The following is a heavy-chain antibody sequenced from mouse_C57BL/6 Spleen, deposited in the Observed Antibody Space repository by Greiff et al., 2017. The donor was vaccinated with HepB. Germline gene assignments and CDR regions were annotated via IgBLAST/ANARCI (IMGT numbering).Heavy chain of an antibody. CDR2: IDPETGGT. CDR3: TRYYDYDEGAWFAY. D-gene: IGHD2-4*01. CDR1: GYTFTDYE. V-gene: IGHV1-15*01. Sequence: VQRVESGAELVRPGASVTLSCKASGYTFTDYEMHWVKQTPVHGLEWIGAIDPETGGTAYNQKFKGKAILTADKSSSTAYMELRSLTSEDSAVYYCTRYYDYDEGAWFAYWGQGTLVTVSA. J-gene: IGHJ3*01.